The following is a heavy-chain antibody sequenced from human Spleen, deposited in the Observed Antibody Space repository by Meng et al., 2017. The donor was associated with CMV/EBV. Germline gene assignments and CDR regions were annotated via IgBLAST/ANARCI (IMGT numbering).Heavy chain of an antibody. V-gene: IGHV3-21*01. D-gene: IGHD2-8*01. Sequence: GESLKISCVVSGLVFSESWMTWVRQAPGKGLEWVSSISSSSSYIYYGESVKGRFTISRDNAENSLYLQMSSLRAEDTAVYYCARAQVYYFDSWGQGTLVTVSS. CDR1: GLVFSESW. J-gene: IGHJ4*02. CDR2: ISSSSSYI. CDR3: ARAQVYYFDS.